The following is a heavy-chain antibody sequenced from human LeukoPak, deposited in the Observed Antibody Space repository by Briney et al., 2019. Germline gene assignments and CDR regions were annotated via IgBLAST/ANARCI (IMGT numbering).Heavy chain of an antibody. CDR2: IKSKADGATT. CDR3: AADIPSAIYPIDF. J-gene: IGHJ4*02. D-gene: IGHD2-21*01. V-gene: IGHV3-15*01. CDR1: GFTFSSAW. Sequence: PGGSLRLSCTASGFTFSSAWMSWVRQAPGKGLEWVGLIKSKADGATTHYAAPVKDRFTLSRDASIRTLYLQINNLKTADTAVYYCAADIPSAIYPIDFWGQGALVTVST.